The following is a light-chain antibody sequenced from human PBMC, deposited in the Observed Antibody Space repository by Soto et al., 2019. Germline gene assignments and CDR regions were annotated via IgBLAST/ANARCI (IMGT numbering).Light chain of an antibody. CDR1: SSYVGSYNY. CDR3: SSYTSSSTFPCV. Sequence: QSALTQPASVSGSPGQSITISCTGTSSYVGSYNYVSWYQQHPGKAPKPMIYDVSDRPSGVSNRFSGSKSGNTASLTISGLQAEDEFDYYCSSYTSSSTFPCVFGTGNKVTVL. J-gene: IGLJ1*01. V-gene: IGLV2-14*01. CDR2: DVS.